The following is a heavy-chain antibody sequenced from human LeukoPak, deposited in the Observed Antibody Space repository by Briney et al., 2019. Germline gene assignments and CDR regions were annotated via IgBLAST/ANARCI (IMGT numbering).Heavy chain of an antibody. V-gene: IGHV3-23*01. Sequence: GGSLRLSCAASGFTFSSYAMSWVRQAPGKGLEWVSAISGSGGSTYYADSAKGRFTISRDNSKNTLYLQMNSLRAEDTAVYYCAKDPRPVVVVAASWFDPWGQGTLVTVSS. D-gene: IGHD2-15*01. CDR3: AKDPRPVVVVAASWFDP. J-gene: IGHJ5*02. CDR1: GFTFSSYA. CDR2: ISGSGGST.